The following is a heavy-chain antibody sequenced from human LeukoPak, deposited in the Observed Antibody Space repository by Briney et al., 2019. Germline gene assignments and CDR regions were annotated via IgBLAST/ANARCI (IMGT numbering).Heavy chain of an antibody. J-gene: IGHJ4*02. CDR2: ISYDGSNK. Sequence: GGSLRLSCAASGFTFSSYGMHWVRQAPGKGLEWVAVISYDGSNKYYADSVKGRFTISRDNSKNTLYLQMNSLRAEDTAVYYCAKDPPSSGWYYRMDYWGQGTLVTVSS. CDR1: GFTFSSYG. V-gene: IGHV3-30*18. CDR3: AKDPPSSGWYYRMDY. D-gene: IGHD6-19*01.